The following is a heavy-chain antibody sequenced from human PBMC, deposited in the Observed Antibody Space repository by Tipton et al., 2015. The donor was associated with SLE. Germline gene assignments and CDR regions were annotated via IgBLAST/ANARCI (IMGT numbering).Heavy chain of an antibody. V-gene: IGHV4-30-4*01. Sequence: TLSLTCTVSGGAISSGFYYWSWIRQPPGQGLEWIGYIYYDGATYYNPSLESRLTISVDTSKNQFSLKLTSVTAAGTAVYYCATHADRVYWGQGTLVTVSS. CDR2: IYYDGAT. CDR1: GGAISSGFYY. CDR3: ATHADRVY. J-gene: IGHJ4*02.